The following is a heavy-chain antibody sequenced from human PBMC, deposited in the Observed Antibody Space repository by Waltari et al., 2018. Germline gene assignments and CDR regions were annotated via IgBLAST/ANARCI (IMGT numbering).Heavy chain of an antibody. CDR1: GGPFIDYY. J-gene: IGHJ6*03. D-gene: IGHD1-26*01. V-gene: IGHV4-34*01. CDR2: INHSGIT. Sequence: QVQLQQLGAGLLKPSETLSLACAVYGGPFIDYYWSWIRQPPGKGLEWVGEINHSGITNFNPSLKSRVSMSRDTSRNPLSLKLTSVTAADTALYVGARSVVGAARPYQYCDMDVGGRGVTVTVSS. CDR3: ARSVVGAARPYQYCDMDV.